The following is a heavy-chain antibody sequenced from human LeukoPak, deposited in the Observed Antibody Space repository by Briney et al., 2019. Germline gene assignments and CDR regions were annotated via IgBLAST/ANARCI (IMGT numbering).Heavy chain of an antibody. Sequence: ASVKVSCKASGYTFTGYYMHWVRQAPGQGLEWMGWINPNSGGTNYAQKFQGWVTMTRDTSISTAYMELSRLRSDDTAVYYCAGQGCSSTSCYFFDYWGQGTLVTVSS. V-gene: IGHV1-2*04. CDR2: INPNSGGT. CDR3: AGQGCSSTSCYFFDY. J-gene: IGHJ4*02. D-gene: IGHD2-2*01. CDR1: GYTFTGYY.